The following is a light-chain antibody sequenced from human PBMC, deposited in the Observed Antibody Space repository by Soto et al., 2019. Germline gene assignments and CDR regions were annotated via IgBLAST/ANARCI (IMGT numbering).Light chain of an antibody. CDR2: DAS. Sequence: EIVMTQSPATLSVSPGERATLSCRASQSVSSSLAWYQQKPGQAPRLLIYDASTRATGIPVRFSGSGSGTEFTLTNGSLQSEDFAVYYCQQYNNWPPWTFGQGTKVEIK. V-gene: IGKV3-15*01. CDR3: QQYNNWPPWT. CDR1: QSVSSS. J-gene: IGKJ1*01.